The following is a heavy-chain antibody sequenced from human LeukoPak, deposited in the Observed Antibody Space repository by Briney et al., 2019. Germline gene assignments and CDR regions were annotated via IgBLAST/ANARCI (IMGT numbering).Heavy chain of an antibody. J-gene: IGHJ4*02. CDR2: IYYSGST. CDR3: ASRSSIWSGYQDTLYYFDS. V-gene: IGHV4-59*01. Sequence: PSETLSLTCIDPGDSISSYYWSWVRQPPGKRLEWIGHIYYSGSTNYNPSLKSRVTISVDTSKNQFSLKLSSVTAADTAVYYCASRSSIWSGYQDTLYYFDSWGQGTLVTVSS. CDR1: GDSISSYY. D-gene: IGHD3-3*01.